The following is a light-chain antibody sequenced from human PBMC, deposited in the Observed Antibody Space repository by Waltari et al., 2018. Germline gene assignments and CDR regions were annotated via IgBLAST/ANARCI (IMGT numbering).Light chain of an antibody. J-gene: IGLJ1*01. Sequence: QSALTHPASVSGSPGQSITISCPGTRSDLGGFSFLSWYQQPPAKAPKLIISNVSRRPSGVSYRFSGSKSGNRASLTISGLQAEDEATYYCSSYTSDYTYVFGTGTEVTVV. CDR2: NVS. CDR1: RSDLGGFSF. CDR3: SSYTSDYTYV. V-gene: IGLV2-14*03.